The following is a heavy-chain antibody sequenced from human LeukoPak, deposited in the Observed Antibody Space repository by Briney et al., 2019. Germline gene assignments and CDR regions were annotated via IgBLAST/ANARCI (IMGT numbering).Heavy chain of an antibody. CDR2: ISDSGGST. D-gene: IGHD3-9*01. J-gene: IGHJ4*02. CDR1: GFTFSISA. CDR3: AKVSESNYDILTGYYTPYYFDY. Sequence: GGSLRLSCAASGFTFSISAMSWVRQAPGKGLEWVSGISDSGGSTFYADSVKGRFTISRDNSKNILYLQMNSLRADDTAVYYCAKVSESNYDILTGYYTPYYFDYWGQGNLVTVSS. V-gene: IGHV3-23*01.